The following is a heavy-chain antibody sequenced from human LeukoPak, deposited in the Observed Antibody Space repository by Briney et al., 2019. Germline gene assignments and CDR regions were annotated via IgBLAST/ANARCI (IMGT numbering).Heavy chain of an antibody. D-gene: IGHD2-2*02. CDR2: INHSGST. CDR3: ASTLLDIVVVPAAISFDY. J-gene: IGHJ4*02. CDR1: GGSFSGYY. V-gene: IGHV4-34*01. Sequence: SETLSLTSAVYGGSFSGYYWSWIRQPPGKGLEWIGEINHSGSTNYNPSLKSRVTISVDTSKNQFSLKLSSVTAADTAVYYCASTLLDIVVVPAAISFDYWGQGTLVTVSS.